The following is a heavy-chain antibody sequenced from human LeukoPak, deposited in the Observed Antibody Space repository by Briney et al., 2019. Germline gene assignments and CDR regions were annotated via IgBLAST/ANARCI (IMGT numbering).Heavy chain of an antibody. D-gene: IGHD3-9*01. CDR2: ISGSGGST. CDR3: AKRYDILTGYPIDY. Sequence: QPGGSLRLSCAASGFTFSSYAMSWVRQAPGKGLEWVSAISGSGGSTYYADSVKGRFTISRDNSKNTLYLQMNSLRAEDTAVYYCAKRYDILTGYPIDYWGQGTLVTVSS. V-gene: IGHV3-23*01. J-gene: IGHJ4*02. CDR1: GFTFSSYA.